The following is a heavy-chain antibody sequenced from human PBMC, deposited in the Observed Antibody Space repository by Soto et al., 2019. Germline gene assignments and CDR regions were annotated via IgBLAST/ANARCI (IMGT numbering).Heavy chain of an antibody. Sequence: QIQLLQSGAEVKKPGASVKVTCKASGYTFRNFGISWVRQAPGQGLEWMGWISAYNANANYAQKFQGILTMAADTSTSTAYMELRSLSSDDTAVYYCARENSYFDYWGQGTLVTVSS. CDR3: ARENSYFDY. V-gene: IGHV1-18*01. CDR2: ISAYNANA. J-gene: IGHJ4*02. CDR1: GYTFRNFG.